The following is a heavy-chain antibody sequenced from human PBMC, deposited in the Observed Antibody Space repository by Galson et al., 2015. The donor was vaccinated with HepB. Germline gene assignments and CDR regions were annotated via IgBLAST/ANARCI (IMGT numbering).Heavy chain of an antibody. D-gene: IGHD4-17*01. V-gene: IGHV3-30*18. CDR1: GFTFSSYG. Sequence: SLRLSCAASGFTFSSYGMHWVRQAPGKGLEWVAVISYDGSNKYYADSVKGRFTISRDNSKNTLYLQMNSLRAEDTAVYYCAKDRLGSETTGHFDYWGQGTLVTVSS. CDR2: ISYDGSNK. J-gene: IGHJ4*02. CDR3: AKDRLGSETTGHFDY.